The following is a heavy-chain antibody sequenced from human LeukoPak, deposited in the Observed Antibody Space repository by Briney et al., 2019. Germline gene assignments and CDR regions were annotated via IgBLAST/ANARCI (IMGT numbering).Heavy chain of an antibody. J-gene: IGHJ2*01. CDR2: INPNSGGT. CDR1: GYTFTGYY. V-gene: IGHV1-2*02. D-gene: IGHD1-7*01. Sequence: RASVKVSCKASGYTFTGYYMHWVRQAPGQGLEWMGWINPNSGGTNYAQKFQGRVTMTRDTSISTAYMELSRLRSDDTAVYYCARENWNYPNNYWYFDLWGRGTLVTVSS. CDR3: ARENWNYPNNYWYFDL.